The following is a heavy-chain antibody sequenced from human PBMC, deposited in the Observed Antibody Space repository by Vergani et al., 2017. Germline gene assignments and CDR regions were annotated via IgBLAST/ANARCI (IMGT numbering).Heavy chain of an antibody. CDR2: IIPIFGTA. J-gene: IGHJ6*02. CDR1: GGTFSSYA. Sequence: QVQLVQSGAEVKKPGSSVKVSCKASGGTFSSYAISWVRQAPGQGLEWMGRIIPIFGTANYAQKFQGRVTITADESTSTAYMELSSRRSEDTAVYYCARDSGSSSWYYDYYYGMDVWGQGTTVTVSS. D-gene: IGHD6-13*01. CDR3: ARDSGSSSWYYDYYYGMDV. V-gene: IGHV1-69*13.